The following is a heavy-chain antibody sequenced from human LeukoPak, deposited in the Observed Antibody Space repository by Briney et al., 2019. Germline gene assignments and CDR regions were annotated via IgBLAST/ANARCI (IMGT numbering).Heavy chain of an antibody. V-gene: IGHV1-2*02. CDR2: INPNSGGT. J-gene: IGHJ4*02. D-gene: IGHD6-13*01. CDR3: ARGSRQSQQLGS. CDR1: GYTFTGYY. Sequence: ASVKVSCKASGYTFTGYYMHWVRQAPGQGLEWMGWINPNSGGTNYAQKLQGRVTMTTDTSTSTAYMELRSLRSDDTAVYYCARGSRQSQQLGSWGQGTLVTVSS.